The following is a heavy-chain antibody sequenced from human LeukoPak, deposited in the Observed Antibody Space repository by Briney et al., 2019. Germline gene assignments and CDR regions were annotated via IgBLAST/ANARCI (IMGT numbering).Heavy chain of an antibody. D-gene: IGHD2-2*01. CDR3: GKDLGSSARYLDRVDY. CDR2: IWYDGSEK. J-gene: IGHJ4*02. Sequence: PGGSLRLSCGASGFAFSSHGMHWVRQAPGKGLEGLTIIWYDGSEKYYADSVKGRFTVSRDNSKNTVYLQMNSLRAEDTAVYYCGKDLGSSARYLDRVDYWGQGTLVTVSS. CDR1: GFAFSSHG. V-gene: IGHV3-33*06.